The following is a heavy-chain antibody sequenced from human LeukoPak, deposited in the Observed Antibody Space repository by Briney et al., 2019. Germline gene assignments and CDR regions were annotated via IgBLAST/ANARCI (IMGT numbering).Heavy chain of an antibody. D-gene: IGHD1-14*01. CDR2: IRYDGSNK. CDR3: AKDMGYNPGWTRFDY. CDR1: GFTLSSYG. V-gene: IGHV3-30*02. Sequence: GGSLRLSCAASGFTLSSYGMHWVRQAPGKGLEGVTFIRYDGSNKYYAESVKGRFTISRDSSKNTLYLQMNSLRGDDTAVYYCAKDMGYNPGWTRFDYWGQGTLVTVSS. J-gene: IGHJ4*02.